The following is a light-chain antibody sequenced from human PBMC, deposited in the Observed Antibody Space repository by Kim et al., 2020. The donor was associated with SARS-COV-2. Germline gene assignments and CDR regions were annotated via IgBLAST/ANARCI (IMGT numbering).Light chain of an antibody. CDR1: SSDVGGYNY. CDR2: DVK. Sequence: QSALTQPHSVSGSLGQSVTISCTGTSSDVGGYNYVSWYQQYPGKAPNLLIYDVKKRPSGVPDRFSGSKSGNTASLTISGLQPDDEADYFCCSYAGSYTWVFGGGNQLTVL. CDR3: CSYAGSYTWV. V-gene: IGLV2-11*02. J-gene: IGLJ3*02.